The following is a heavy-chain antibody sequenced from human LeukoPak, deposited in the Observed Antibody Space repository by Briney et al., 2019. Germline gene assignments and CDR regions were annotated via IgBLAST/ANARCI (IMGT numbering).Heavy chain of an antibody. CDR3: ARGLRSSRPLYYYYMDV. D-gene: IGHD3-10*01. V-gene: IGHV1-8*03. CDR1: GYTFTSYD. Sequence: GASVKVSCKASGYTFTSYDINWVRQATGQGLEWMGWMNPNSGNTGYAQKFQGRVTITRNTSISTAYMELSSLRSEDTAVYYCARGLRSSRPLYYYYMDVWGKGTTVTVSS. J-gene: IGHJ6*03. CDR2: MNPNSGNT.